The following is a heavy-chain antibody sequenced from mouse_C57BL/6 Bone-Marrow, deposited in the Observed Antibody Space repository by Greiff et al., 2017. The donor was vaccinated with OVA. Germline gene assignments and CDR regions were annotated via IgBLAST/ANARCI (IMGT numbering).Heavy chain of an antibody. V-gene: IGHV1-55*01. Sequence: QVQLQQPGAELVKPGASVKMSCKASGYTFTSYWITWVKQRPGQGLEWIGDIYPGSGSTNYNEKFKSKATLTVDTSSSTAYMQLSSLTSEDSAVYYCAISGGNTTVVATDFFDYWGQGTTLTVSS. CDR2: IYPGSGST. CDR3: AISGGNTTVVATDFFDY. J-gene: IGHJ2*01. D-gene: IGHD1-1*01. CDR1: GYTFTSYW.